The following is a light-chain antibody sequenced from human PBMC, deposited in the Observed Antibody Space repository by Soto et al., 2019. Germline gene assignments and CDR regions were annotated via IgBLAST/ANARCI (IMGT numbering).Light chain of an antibody. V-gene: IGKV2-28*01. CDR2: LGS. CDR3: MQALQTPYT. CDR1: QSLLHSNGYNY. J-gene: IGKJ2*01. Sequence: DIVMTQSPLSLPVTPGEPASISCRSSQSLLHSNGYNYLDWYLQKPGQSPQLLIYLGSNRASGVPDRFSVSGSGTDFTLKISRVEAEDVGFYYCMQALQTPYTFGQGTKLEFK.